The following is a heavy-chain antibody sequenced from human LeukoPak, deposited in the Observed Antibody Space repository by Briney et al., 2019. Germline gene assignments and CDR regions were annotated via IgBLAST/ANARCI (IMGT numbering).Heavy chain of an antibody. V-gene: IGHV1-2*02. CDR1: GYTFTGYY. J-gene: IGHJ6*02. D-gene: IGHD3-10*01. CDR3: ARTGDGSGSYSYYYCMDV. Sequence: ASVKVSCKASGYTFTGYYMHWVRQAPGQGLEWMGWINPNSGGTNYAQKFQGRVTMTRDTSISTAYMELSRLRSDDTAVYYCARTGDGSGSYSYYYCMDVWGQGATVTVSS. CDR2: INPNSGGT.